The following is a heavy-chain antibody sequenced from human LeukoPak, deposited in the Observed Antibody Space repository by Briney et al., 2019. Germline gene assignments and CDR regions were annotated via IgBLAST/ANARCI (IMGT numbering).Heavy chain of an antibody. CDR1: GFTFNNYA. V-gene: IGHV3-23*01. CDR2: ISGSGGST. J-gene: IGHJ4*02. D-gene: IGHD5-18*01. CDR3: AKDGPSYGYFEGLDY. Sequence: PGGSLRLSCAASGFTFNNYAMSWVRQAPGKGLEWVSAISGSGGSTYYADSVKGRFTISRDDSKNTLYLQMNGLRAEDTAVYYCAKDGPSYGYFEGLDYWGQGTLVTVSS.